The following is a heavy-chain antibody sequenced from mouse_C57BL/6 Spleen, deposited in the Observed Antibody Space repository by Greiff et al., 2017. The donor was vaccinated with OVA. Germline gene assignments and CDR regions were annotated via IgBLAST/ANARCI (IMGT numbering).Heavy chain of an antibody. J-gene: IGHJ4*01. Sequence: QVQLQQSGAELARPGASVKLSCKASGYTFTSYGISWVKQRTGQGLEWIGEIYPRSGNTYYNEKFKGKATLTADKSSSTAYMELRSLTSEDSAVYFCARQFITTVVDYAMDYWGQGTSVTVSS. CDR1: GYTFTSYG. CDR2: IYPRSGNT. V-gene: IGHV1-81*01. D-gene: IGHD1-1*01. CDR3: ARQFITTVVDYAMDY.